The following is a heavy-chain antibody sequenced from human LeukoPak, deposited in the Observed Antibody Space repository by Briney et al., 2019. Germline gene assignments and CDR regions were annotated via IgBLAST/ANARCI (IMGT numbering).Heavy chain of an antibody. V-gene: IGHV4-34*01. CDR2: INHSGST. CDR3: AGLIAAAGTRYFDY. CDR1: GGSFSGYY. Sequence: SETLSLTCAVYGGSFSGYYWSWIRQPPGKGLEWIGEINHSGSTNYNPSLKSRVTISVDTSKNQFSLKLSSVTAADTAVYYCAGLIAAAGTRYFDYWGQGTLVTVSS. D-gene: IGHD6-13*01. J-gene: IGHJ4*02.